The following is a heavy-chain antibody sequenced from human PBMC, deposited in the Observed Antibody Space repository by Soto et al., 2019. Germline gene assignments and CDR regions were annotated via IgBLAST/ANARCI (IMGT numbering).Heavy chain of an antibody. J-gene: IGHJ4*02. D-gene: IGHD2-15*01. CDR3: AREVRGGFTGIFDQ. CDR2: IYTDVTT. V-gene: IGHV4-4*07. Sequence: QVQLQGSGPGQVKPSETLSLTYTVSGDSISDYFYWSWIRQPAGKGLEWIGRIYTDVTTKYNPSLKSRVTLSLDKSKNQFSLRLSSVTAADTAVYYFAREVRGGFTGIFDQWGRGSRVTVSS. CDR1: GDSISDYFY.